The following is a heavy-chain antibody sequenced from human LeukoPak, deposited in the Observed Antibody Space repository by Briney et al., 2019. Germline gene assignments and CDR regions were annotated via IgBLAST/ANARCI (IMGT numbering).Heavy chain of an antibody. J-gene: IGHJ3*02. D-gene: IGHD3-3*01. CDR1: GGSISSSSYY. Sequence: SETLSLTCTVSGGSISSSSYYWGWIRQPPGKGLEWIGSIYYSGSTYYNPSLKSRVTISVDTSKNQFSLKLSSVTAADPAVYYCARRPTYYDFWSGLGAFDIWGQGTMVTVSS. V-gene: IGHV4-39*01. CDR2: IYYSGST. CDR3: ARRPTYYDFWSGLGAFDI.